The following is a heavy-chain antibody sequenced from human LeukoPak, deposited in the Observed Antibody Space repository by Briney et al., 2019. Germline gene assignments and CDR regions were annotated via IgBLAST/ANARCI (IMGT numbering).Heavy chain of an antibody. D-gene: IGHD2-15*01. Sequence: GGSLRLSCAASGFTFSSYGMHWVRQAPGKGLEWVSGISGSGGSTYYADSVKGRFTISRDNAKNSLYLQMNSLRAEDTAVYYCAREGCSGGSCYTTNYYYGMDVWGQGTTVTVSS. V-gene: IGHV3-21*01. CDR1: GFTFSSYG. CDR2: ISGSGGST. J-gene: IGHJ6*02. CDR3: AREGCSGGSCYTTNYYYGMDV.